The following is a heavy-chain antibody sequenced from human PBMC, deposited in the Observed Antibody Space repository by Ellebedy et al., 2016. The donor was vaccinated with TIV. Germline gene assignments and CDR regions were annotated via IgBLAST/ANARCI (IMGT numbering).Heavy chain of an antibody. CDR1: GDSVSSNTVT. V-gene: IGHV6-1*01. CDR2: TYYRSKWYS. D-gene: IGHD2-8*01. J-gene: IGHJ4*02. Sequence: SQTLSLTCAISGDSVSSNTVTWNWIRQSPSRGLEWLGRTYYRSKWYSDYAESVKSRILVNPDTSKNQFSLQLNSVTPEDTAVYYCARDPPGDSTTFDYWGQGTLVTVSS. CDR3: ARDPPGDSTTFDY.